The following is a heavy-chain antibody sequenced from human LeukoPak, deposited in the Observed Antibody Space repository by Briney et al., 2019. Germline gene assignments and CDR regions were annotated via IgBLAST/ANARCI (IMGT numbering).Heavy chain of an antibody. V-gene: IGHV4-59*01. D-gene: IGHD1-1*01. CDR1: GGSISSYY. J-gene: IGHJ4*02. Sequence: PSETLSLTCTVSGGSISSYYWSWIRQPPGKGLEWIGYIYYSGSTNYNPSLKSRVTISVDTSKNQFSLKLSSVTAADTAVYYCARGIMALEAYDYWGQGTLVTVSS. CDR3: ARGIMALEAYDY. CDR2: IYYSGST.